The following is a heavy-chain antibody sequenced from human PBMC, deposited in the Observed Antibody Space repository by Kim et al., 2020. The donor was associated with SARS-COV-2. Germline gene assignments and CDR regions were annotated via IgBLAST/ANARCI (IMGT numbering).Heavy chain of an antibody. V-gene: IGHV3-72*01. Sequence: AASVKGMFTISRDESENTLYLQMSSLKTEDTAVYYCARDWAPVGGTSALDIWGQGTMVTVSS. J-gene: IGHJ3*02. CDR3: ARDWAPVGGTSALDI. D-gene: IGHD1-26*01.